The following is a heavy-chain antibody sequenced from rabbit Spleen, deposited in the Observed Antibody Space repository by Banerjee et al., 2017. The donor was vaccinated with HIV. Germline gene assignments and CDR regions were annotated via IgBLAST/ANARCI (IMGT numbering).Heavy chain of an antibody. V-gene: IGHV1S40*01. Sequence: QSLEESGGDLVKPGASLTLTCTASGFSFSSSYYMCWVRQAPGKGLECIACIYGDNSGSTWYASWAKGRFTISKTSSTTVTLQMTSLTAADTATYFCARDTSSSFSSYGMDLWGPGTLVTVS. CDR2: IYGDNSGST. J-gene: IGHJ6*01. D-gene: IGHD1-1*01. CDR1: GFSFSSSYY. CDR3: ARDTSSSFSSYGMDL.